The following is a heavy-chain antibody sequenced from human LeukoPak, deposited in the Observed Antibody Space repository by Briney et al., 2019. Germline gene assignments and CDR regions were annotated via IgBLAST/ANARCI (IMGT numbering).Heavy chain of an antibody. J-gene: IGHJ4*02. V-gene: IGHV1-18*01. CDR1: GYTFTSYG. Sequence: EASVKVSCKASGYTFTSYGISWVRQAPGQGLEWMGWISAYNGNTNYAQKLQGRVTMTTDTSTSTAYMELRSLRSDDTAVYYCGRFREGGGPDSSGLDYWGQGTLVTVSS. CDR2: ISAYNGNT. D-gene: IGHD3-22*01. CDR3: GRFREGGGPDSSGLDY.